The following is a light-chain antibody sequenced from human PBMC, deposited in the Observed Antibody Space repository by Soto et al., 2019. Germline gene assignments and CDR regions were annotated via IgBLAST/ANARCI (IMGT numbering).Light chain of an antibody. V-gene: IGLV1-40*01. J-gene: IGLJ1*01. CDR3: QYYERSLRTYV. CDR1: SSNIGAGYD. CDR2: GNS. Sequence: QSVLTQPPSVSGAPGQRVTISCSGSSSNIGAGYDVNWYRQLPGTAPKLLIYGNSDRPSGVPDRFSGSKSGTSASLAITGLQAEDEADYFCQYYERSLRTYVFGTATKLTVL.